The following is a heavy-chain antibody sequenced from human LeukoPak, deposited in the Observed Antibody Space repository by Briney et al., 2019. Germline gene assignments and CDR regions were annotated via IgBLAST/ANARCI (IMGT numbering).Heavy chain of an antibody. Sequence: PGGSLRLSCAASGFTFDDYAMHWVRQAPGKGLEWVSGISWNSGSIGYADSVKGRFTISRDNAKNSLYLQMNSLRAEDTALYYCAKDSGPGVVISSPIYYYYGMDVWGQGTTVTVSS. CDR1: GFTFDDYA. D-gene: IGHD3-3*01. CDR3: AKDSGPGVVISSPIYYYYGMDV. V-gene: IGHV3-9*01. CDR2: ISWNSGSI. J-gene: IGHJ6*02.